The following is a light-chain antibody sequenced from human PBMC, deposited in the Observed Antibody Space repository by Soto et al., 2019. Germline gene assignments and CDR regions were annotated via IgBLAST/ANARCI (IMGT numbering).Light chain of an antibody. CDR2: DVS. V-gene: IGLV2-14*01. CDR1: SSDVGGYNY. J-gene: IGLJ1*01. CDR3: CSYTTSNTLRIV. Sequence: QSALTQPASVSGSPGQSITISCTGTSSDVGGYNYVSCYQQHPGKAPKFMIYDVSNRPSVVSNRFSCSKSANTASLTISGLQAEDDADYYCCSYTTSNTLRIVFGTGTKLTVL.